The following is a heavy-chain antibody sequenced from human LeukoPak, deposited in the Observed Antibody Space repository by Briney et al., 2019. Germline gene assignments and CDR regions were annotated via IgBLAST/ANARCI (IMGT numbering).Heavy chain of an antibody. J-gene: IGHJ6*03. D-gene: IGHD3-16*02. CDR2: IYYSGST. Sequence: SETLSLTCTGSGVSISSYYWSWLRQPPGKGLEGIGYIYYSGSTNYNPSLKSRVTISVDTSKNQFSLKLGSVTAADTAVYYCARLYGFYYYMDVWGKGTTVTISS. CDR1: GVSISSYY. CDR3: ARLYGFYYYMDV. V-gene: IGHV4-59*01.